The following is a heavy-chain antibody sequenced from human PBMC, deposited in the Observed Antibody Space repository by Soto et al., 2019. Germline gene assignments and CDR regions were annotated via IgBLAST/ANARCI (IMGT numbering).Heavy chain of an antibody. CDR3: AIEAWVVTATDPFAS. V-gene: IGHV3-33*01. CDR1: GFTFSSCG. CDR2: IWYDGSNK. J-gene: IGHJ4*02. Sequence: GGSLRLSCAASGFTFSSCGMHWVRQASGKGLEWVAVIWYDGSNKYYADSVKGRFTISRDNSKNTLYLQMNSLRAEDTAVYYCAIEAWVVTATDPFASSGPGTLVSVSS. D-gene: IGHD2-21*02.